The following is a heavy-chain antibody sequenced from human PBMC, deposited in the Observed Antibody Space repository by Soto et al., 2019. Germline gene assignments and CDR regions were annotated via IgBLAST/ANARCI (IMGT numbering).Heavy chain of an antibody. CDR3: ARGIAELYLDY. J-gene: IGHJ4*02. V-gene: IGHV4-31*03. CDR1: GGAISIGGYY. Sequence: SETLSLTCTVSGGAISIGGYYWSWIRQHPGKGLEWIGYSYYSGSTYYNPSLKSRVTISVDTSKNQFSLKLSSVTAADTAVYYCARGIAELYLDYWGQGTLITVSS. CDR2: SYYSGST. D-gene: IGHD1-7*01.